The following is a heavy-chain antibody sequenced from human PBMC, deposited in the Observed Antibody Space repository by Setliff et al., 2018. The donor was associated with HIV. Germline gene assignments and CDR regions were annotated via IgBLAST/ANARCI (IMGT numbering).Heavy chain of an antibody. CDR3: ASTARYYDLLTGYSNQGYFDH. Sequence: PSETLSLTCAVSGYSISSGYYWGWIRQPPGKGLEWIGSIYHRGNTYYNPSLKSRVTISFDTSKNQFSLKLSFVTAADTAVYYCASTARYYDLLTGYSNQGYFDHWGLGTLVTVSS. CDR1: GYSISSGYY. J-gene: IGHJ4*01. V-gene: IGHV4-38-2*01. CDR2: IYHRGNT. D-gene: IGHD3-9*01.